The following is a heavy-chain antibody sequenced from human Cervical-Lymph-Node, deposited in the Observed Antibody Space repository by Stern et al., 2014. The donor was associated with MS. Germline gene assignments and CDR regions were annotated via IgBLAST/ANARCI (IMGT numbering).Heavy chain of an antibody. J-gene: IGHJ6*02. Sequence: QLQLQESGPGLVKPSETLSLTCTVSGGSISSSSYYWGWIRQPPGKGLEWIGSIYYSGSTYYNPSLKSRVTISVEPSKNQFSLKRSSVTAADTAVYYCARRRTLLYGMDVWGQGTTVTVSS. CDR3: ARRRTLLYGMDV. V-gene: IGHV4-39*01. D-gene: IGHD1-26*01. CDR1: GGSISSSSYY. CDR2: IYYSGST.